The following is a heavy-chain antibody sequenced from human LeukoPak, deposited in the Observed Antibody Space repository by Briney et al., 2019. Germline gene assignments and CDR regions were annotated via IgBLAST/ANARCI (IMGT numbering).Heavy chain of an antibody. CDR2: INHSGST. CDR3: ARGGLYCGGDCYVDH. D-gene: IGHD2-21*02. J-gene: IGHJ4*02. CDR1: GGSFSPYY. Sequence: SETLSLTCAVYGGSFSPYYWSWIRQPPEKGLEWIGEINHSGSTNYNPSLKSRVTISVDTSKNQISLKLSSVTAADTAVYYCARGGLYCGGDCYVDHWGQGSLVTVSS. V-gene: IGHV4-34*01.